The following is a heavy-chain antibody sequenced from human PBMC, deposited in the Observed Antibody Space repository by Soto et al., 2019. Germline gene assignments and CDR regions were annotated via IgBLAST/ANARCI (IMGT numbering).Heavy chain of an antibody. V-gene: IGHV3-66*01. CDR1: GFTVSTNF. CDR2: IYSGGST. CDR3: ARARMQLWPNYYDDGLDV. J-gene: IGHJ6*02. Sequence: EVQLVESGGGLVQPGGSLRLSCAASGFTVSTNFMTWVRQAPGKGVEWVSVIYSGGSTFYADSVKGRFTITRDNSKNTVYFQMNSLRVEDTAVYYCARARMQLWPNYYDDGLDVWGQGTTVTVSS. D-gene: IGHD5-18*01.